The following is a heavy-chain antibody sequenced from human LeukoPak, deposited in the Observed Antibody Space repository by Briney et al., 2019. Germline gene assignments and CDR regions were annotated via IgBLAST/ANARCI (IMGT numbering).Heavy chain of an antibody. D-gene: IGHD6-19*01. J-gene: IGHJ6*02. CDR1: GYTFTTYY. V-gene: IGHV1-46*01. CDR2: VNPSGGGT. Sequence: GASVKVSCRASGYTFTTYYMHWVRQAPGQGIEWMGIVNPSGGGTFYAQKFQGRVTMTGDTSTSTVYMELSSLRSDDTAVYYCARDGEPAVPGGAYFYGMDVWGQGTTVTVSS. CDR3: ARDGEPAVPGGAYFYGMDV.